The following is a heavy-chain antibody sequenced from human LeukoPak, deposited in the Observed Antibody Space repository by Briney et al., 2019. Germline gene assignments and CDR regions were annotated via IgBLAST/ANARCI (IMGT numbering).Heavy chain of an antibody. CDR1: GGSISSYY. CDR3: ARDYYESSGHGASFYFGLDV. V-gene: IGHV4-59*01. D-gene: IGHD3-22*01. Sequence: PSETLSLTCTVSGGSISSYYRSWIRQPPGKGLEWIGYIYYSGTTNYNPSLKSRLTISVDTSKNQFSLKLTSVTAADTAVYYCARDYYESSGHGASFYFGLDVWGQGTMVTVSS. J-gene: IGHJ6*02. CDR2: IYYSGTT.